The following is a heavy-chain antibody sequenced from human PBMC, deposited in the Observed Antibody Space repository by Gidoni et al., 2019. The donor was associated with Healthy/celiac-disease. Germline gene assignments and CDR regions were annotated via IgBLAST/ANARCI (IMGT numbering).Heavy chain of an antibody. V-gene: IGHV3-11*05. CDR3: ARRGYYDSSGYLNWYFDL. CDR2: ISSSSSNT. CDR1: GFTFRDYY. J-gene: IGHJ2*01. Sequence: QLQLVEAGGGLVKAGGSLRLSCAAAGFTFRDYYMGWIRQAPGNGLECVSYISSSSSNTNYADSVKGRFTISRDNAKTSLYLQMNSLRAEDTAVYYCARRGYYDSSGYLNWYFDLWGRGTLVTVSS. D-gene: IGHD3-22*01.